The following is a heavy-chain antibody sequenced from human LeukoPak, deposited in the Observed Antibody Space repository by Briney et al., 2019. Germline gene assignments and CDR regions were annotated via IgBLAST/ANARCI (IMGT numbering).Heavy chain of an antibody. J-gene: IGHJ4*02. CDR3: ARERQGGATPFDY. CDR1: GFTFSSYG. Sequence: GGSLRLSCAASGFTFSSYGMHWVRQAPGKGLEWVAVISYDGSNKYYADSVKGRFTISRDNSKNTVYLQMNSLRDEDTAVYYCARERQGGATPFDYWGQGSLVSVSS. D-gene: IGHD1-26*01. CDR2: ISYDGSNK. V-gene: IGHV3-30*03.